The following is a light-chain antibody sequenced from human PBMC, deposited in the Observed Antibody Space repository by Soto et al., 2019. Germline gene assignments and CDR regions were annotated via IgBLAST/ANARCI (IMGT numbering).Light chain of an antibody. CDR2: DVS. V-gene: IGLV2-11*01. CDR3: CSYAGTYTYV. J-gene: IGLJ1*01. Sequence: QSALTQPRSVSGSPGQSVAISCTGTSSDIGGYNYVSWFQQHPGKAPKLMIYDVSKWPSGVPDRFSGSKSGNTASLTISGLQAEDEADYSCCSYAGTYTYVFGTGTKVTVL. CDR1: SSDIGGYNY.